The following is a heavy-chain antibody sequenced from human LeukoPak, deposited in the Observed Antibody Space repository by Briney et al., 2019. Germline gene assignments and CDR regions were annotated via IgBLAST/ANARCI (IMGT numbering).Heavy chain of an antibody. CDR2: ISYDGSNK. D-gene: IGHD1-26*01. CDR1: GFTFSSYG. V-gene: IGHV3-30*18. CDR3: AKDSPGWELLLAY. Sequence: PGRSLRLSCAASGFTFSSYGMHWVRQAPGKGLEWVAVISYDGSNKYYADSVKGRFTIPRDNSKNTLYLQMNSLRAEDTAVYYCAKDSPGWELLLAYWGQGTLVTVSS. J-gene: IGHJ4*02.